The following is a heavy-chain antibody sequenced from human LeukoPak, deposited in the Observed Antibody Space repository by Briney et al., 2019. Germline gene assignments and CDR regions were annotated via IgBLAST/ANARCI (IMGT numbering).Heavy chain of an antibody. CDR2: IIPSRGIA. D-gene: IGHD2-15*01. Sequence: ASVTVFCQASGGIFSNYAISWVGPAPGQGREWMGRIIPSRGIANYAQKFQGRVTITADKSTSTAYMELSSLRSEDTAVYYCARDSAVVVVAARYWGQGTLVTVTS. J-gene: IGHJ4*02. V-gene: IGHV1-69*04. CDR1: GGIFSNYA. CDR3: ARDSAVVVVAARY.